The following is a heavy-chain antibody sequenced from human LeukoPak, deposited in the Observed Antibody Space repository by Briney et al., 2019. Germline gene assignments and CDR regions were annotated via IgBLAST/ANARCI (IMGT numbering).Heavy chain of an antibody. D-gene: IGHD6-6*01. CDR1: GGTFSSYA. CDR2: IIPIFGTA. Sequence: GASVNVSYKASGGTFSSYAISWVRQAPGQGLEWMGGIIPIFGTANYAQKFQGRVTITADESTSTAYMELSSLRSEDTAVYYCARDSSQLSYGMDVWGQGTTVTVSS. CDR3: ARDSSQLSYGMDV. V-gene: IGHV1-69*13. J-gene: IGHJ6*02.